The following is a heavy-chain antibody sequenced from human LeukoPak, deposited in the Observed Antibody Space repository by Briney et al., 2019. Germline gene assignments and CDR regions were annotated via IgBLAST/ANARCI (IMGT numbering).Heavy chain of an antibody. CDR2: IQNDGTNK. CDR3: AKSRDGYLFDY. Sequence: GGSLRLSCAASGFTFSTYGMHWVRQAPGKGPEWVAFIQNDGTNKYYADSVKGRFTISRDNSKNTLYLQMNSLRAEDTAVYYCAKSRDGYLFDYWGQGTLVTVSS. V-gene: IGHV3-30*02. CDR1: GFTFSTYG. J-gene: IGHJ4*02. D-gene: IGHD5-24*01.